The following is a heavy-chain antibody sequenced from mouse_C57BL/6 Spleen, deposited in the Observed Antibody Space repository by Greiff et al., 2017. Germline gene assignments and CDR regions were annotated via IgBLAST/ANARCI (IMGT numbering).Heavy chain of an antibody. D-gene: IGHD2-12*01. CDR3: SRWGLRHYAIDY. Sequence: VQLQQSGAELVKPGASVKMSCKASGYTFTTYPIEWMKQNTGQSLEWIVHFPPYNDDTKYNEQFKGYATLTLEKSSSTVYFELSRLTSDDSAVYDCSRWGLRHYAIDYWGQGTSVTVSS. J-gene: IGHJ4*01. V-gene: IGHV1-47*01. CDR2: FPPYNDDT. CDR1: GYTFTTYP.